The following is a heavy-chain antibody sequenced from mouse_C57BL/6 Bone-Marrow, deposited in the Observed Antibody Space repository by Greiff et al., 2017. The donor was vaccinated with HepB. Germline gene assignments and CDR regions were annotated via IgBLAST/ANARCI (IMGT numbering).Heavy chain of an antibody. CDR3: ARGYYGSSPYWYFDV. Sequence: EVQVVESGGGLVKPGGSLKLSCAASGFTFSDYGMHWVRQAPEKGLEWVAYISSGSSTIYYADTVKGRFTISRENAKNTLFLQMTSLRSEDTAMYYRARGYYGSSPYWYFDVWGTGTTVTVSS. CDR2: ISSGSSTI. V-gene: IGHV5-17*01. CDR1: GFTFSDYG. D-gene: IGHD1-1*01. J-gene: IGHJ1*03.